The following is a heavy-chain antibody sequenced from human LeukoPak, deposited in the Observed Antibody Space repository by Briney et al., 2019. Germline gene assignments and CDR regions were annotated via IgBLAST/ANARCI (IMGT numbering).Heavy chain of an antibody. CDR2: INPNSGDT. CDR3: AKSAQYSSAWFTGSFDY. J-gene: IGHJ4*02. V-gene: IGHV1-2*02. CDR1: GYTFSGYY. Sequence: ASVKVSCKASGYTFSGYYMHWVRQAPGQGLQWVGWINPNSGDTHYAQMFQGRVTMTRDTSINTAYMELRRVRSDDTAVYYCAKSAQYSSAWFTGSFDYWGQGTLVTVSS. D-gene: IGHD6-13*01.